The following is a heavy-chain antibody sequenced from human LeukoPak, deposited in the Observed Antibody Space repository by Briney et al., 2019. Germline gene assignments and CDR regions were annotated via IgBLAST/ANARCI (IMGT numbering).Heavy chain of an antibody. CDR2: ISRSGDST. Sequence: GGSLRLSCAASGFSFSSYDMSWIRQAPGKGLEWVSAISRSGDSTYYTDSVKGRFTISRDNSRNTLSLQMSNLRAEDTAVYYCAKGGVDYWGQGTLVTVSS. J-gene: IGHJ4*02. CDR1: GFSFSSYD. D-gene: IGHD4-17*01. V-gene: IGHV3-23*01. CDR3: AKGGVDY.